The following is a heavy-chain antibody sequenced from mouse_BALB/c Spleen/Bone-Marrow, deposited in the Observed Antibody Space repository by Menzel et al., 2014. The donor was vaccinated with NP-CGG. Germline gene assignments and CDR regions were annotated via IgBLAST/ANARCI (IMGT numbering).Heavy chain of an antibody. CDR2: IYPGDGDT. CDR3: ARGGNYWFDY. CDR1: GYAFSSSW. D-gene: IGHD2-1*01. Sequence: QVQLQQPGPELVKPGASVKISCKASGYAFSSSWMNWVKQRPGQGLEWIGRIYPGDGDTNYNGKFKGKATLTADKSSSTAYMQLSSLTSVDSAVYFCARGGNYWFDYWGQGTALTVSS. V-gene: IGHV1-82*01. J-gene: IGHJ2*01.